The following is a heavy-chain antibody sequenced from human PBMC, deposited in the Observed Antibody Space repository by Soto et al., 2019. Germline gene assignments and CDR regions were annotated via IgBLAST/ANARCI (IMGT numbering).Heavy chain of an antibody. CDR2: IKPDGSEQ. CDR3: ARGNWNYYYGFDF. CDR1: EFTFDKYY. V-gene: IGHV3-7*01. J-gene: IGHJ6*02. Sequence: PGGSLRLSCAASEFTFDKYYMTWVRQAPGKGPEWVANIKPDGSEQYYVDSVKGRFTISRDNANNSLYLQMNSLRAEDTAVYFCARGNWNYYYGFDFWGQGTTVTVSS. D-gene: IGHD1-20*01.